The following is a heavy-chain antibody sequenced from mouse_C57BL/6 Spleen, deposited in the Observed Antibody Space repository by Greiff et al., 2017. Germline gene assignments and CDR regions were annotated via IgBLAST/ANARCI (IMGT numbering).Heavy chain of an antibody. D-gene: IGHD2-4*01. CDR1: GFTFSSYG. CDR2: ISSGGSYA. V-gene: IGHV5-6*02. CDR3: ARQGIYYDYNCFDY. Sequence: DVMLVESGGDLVKPGGSLKLSCAASGFTFSSYGMSWVRQTPDKRLEWVATISSGGSYAYYPDSVKGRCTISRDNAKNTLYLQLSSLKSEDTAMYYCARQGIYYDYNCFDYWGQGTTLTVSS. J-gene: IGHJ2*01.